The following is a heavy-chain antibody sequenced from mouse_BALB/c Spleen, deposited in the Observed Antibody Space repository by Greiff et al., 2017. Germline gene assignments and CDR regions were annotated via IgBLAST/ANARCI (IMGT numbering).Heavy chain of an antibody. J-gene: IGHJ4*01. CDR2: ISDGGSYT. V-gene: IGHV5-4*02. Sequence: EVQGVESGGGLVKPGGSLKLSCAASGFTFSDYYMYWVRQTPEKRLEWVATISDGGSYTYYPDSVKGRFTISRDNAKNNLYLQMSSLKSEDTAMYYCARGFGYSGSGMDYWGQGTSVTVSS. CDR1: GFTFSDYY. D-gene: IGHD1-1*01. CDR3: ARGFGYSGSGMDY.